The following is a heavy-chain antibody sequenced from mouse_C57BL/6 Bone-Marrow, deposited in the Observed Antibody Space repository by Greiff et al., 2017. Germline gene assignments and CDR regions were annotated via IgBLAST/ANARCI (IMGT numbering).Heavy chain of an antibody. J-gene: IGHJ2*01. V-gene: IGHV1-81*01. CDR3: AREYYYGSSHFDY. Sequence: VQLQQSGAELARPGASVKLSCKASGYTFTSYGIIWVKQRTGQGLEWIGEIYPRSGNTYYNEKFKGKATLTADKSSSTAYMELRSLTSEDSAVYFCAREYYYGSSHFDYWGQGTTLTVSS. D-gene: IGHD1-1*01. CDR2: IYPRSGNT. CDR1: GYTFTSYG.